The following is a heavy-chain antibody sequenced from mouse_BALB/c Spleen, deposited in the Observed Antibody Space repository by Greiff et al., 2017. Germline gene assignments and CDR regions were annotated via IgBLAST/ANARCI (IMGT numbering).Heavy chain of an antibody. D-gene: IGHD2-3*01. CDR3: ARGYYRLYYAMDY. Sequence: EVKLMESGGGLVKPGGSLKLSCAASGFTFSDYYMYWVRQTPEKRLEWVATISDGGSYTYYPDSVKGRFTISRDNAKNNLYLQMSSLKSEDTAMYYCARGYYRLYYAMDYWGQGTSVTVSS. V-gene: IGHV5-4*02. J-gene: IGHJ4*01. CDR2: ISDGGSYT. CDR1: GFTFSDYY.